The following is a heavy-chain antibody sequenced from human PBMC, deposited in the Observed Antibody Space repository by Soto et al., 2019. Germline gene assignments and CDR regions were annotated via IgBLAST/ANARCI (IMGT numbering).Heavy chain of an antibody. CDR3: ASGVGGLGGSSGWPDYAFDV. J-gene: IGHJ3*01. Sequence: QVQLVQSGAAVRKPGSSVKVSCKASGGTFTKYAITWVRQAPRQGLEWMGGIVPLPGTTNYAQKFRGRVTISSDESPSTAYLELSSQRSEDTAVYYCASGVGGLGGSSGWPDYAFDVWGQGTMVIVSS. D-gene: IGHD6-19*01. V-gene: IGHV1-69*01. CDR1: GGTFTKYA. CDR2: IVPLPGTT.